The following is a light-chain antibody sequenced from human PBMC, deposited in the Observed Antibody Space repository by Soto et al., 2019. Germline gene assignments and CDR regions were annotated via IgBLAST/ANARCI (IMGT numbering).Light chain of an antibody. CDR1: SSDVGGYDH. Sequence: QSALTQPASVSGSPGQSITISCTGTSSDVGGYDHVSWYQQHPGKAPKLIIYDVTVRPSGISPRFSGSKSDNMASLAVSGLQPEDEADYYCSSYTNKDTLLFGGGTKLTVL. CDR2: DVT. V-gene: IGLV2-14*03. CDR3: SSYTNKDTLL. J-gene: IGLJ3*02.